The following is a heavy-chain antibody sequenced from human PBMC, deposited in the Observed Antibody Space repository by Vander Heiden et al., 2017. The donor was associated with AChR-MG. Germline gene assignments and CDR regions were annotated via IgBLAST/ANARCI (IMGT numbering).Heavy chain of an antibody. CDR2: MNPNSGNT. V-gene: IGHV1-8*01. J-gene: IGHJ6*03. D-gene: IGHD5-18*01. Sequence: QVQLVQSGAEVKKPGASVKVSCKASGYTFTSYDINWARQATGQGLEWMGWMNPNSGNTGYAQKFQGRVTMTRNTSISTAYMELSSLRSEDTAVYYCARGRSYTWIQLWSQLTNYYMDVWGKGTTVTVSS. CDR3: ARGRSYTWIQLWSQLTNYYMDV. CDR1: GYTFTSYD.